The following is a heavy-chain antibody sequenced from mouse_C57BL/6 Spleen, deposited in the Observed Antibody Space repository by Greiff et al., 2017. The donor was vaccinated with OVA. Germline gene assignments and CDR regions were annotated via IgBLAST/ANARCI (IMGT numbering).Heavy chain of an antibody. J-gene: IGHJ1*03. CDR3: AQPVYDGYYCYFEV. CDR2: IWGDGST. Sequence: QVQLKESGPGLVAPSQSLSITCTVSGFSLTSYGVSWVRQPPGKGLEWLGEIWGDGSTNYHSALISRPGISKDNSKSQVFLKLNRLQTDDTAAYYCAQPVYDGYYCYFEVWGTGTTVTVSS. D-gene: IGHD2-3*01. V-gene: IGHV2-3*01. CDR1: GFSLTSYG.